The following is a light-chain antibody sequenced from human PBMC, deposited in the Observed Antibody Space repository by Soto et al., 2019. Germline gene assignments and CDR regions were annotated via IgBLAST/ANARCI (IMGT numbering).Light chain of an antibody. CDR3: TSSTTGSLYV. CDR2: KVT. CDR1: SSGVGGSAY. Sequence: QSSLTQPASVSGSPGQSITISCTGTSSGVGGSAYVCWYQQFPGNVPRLLIYKVTNRPSGVSYRFSGSKSGNTASLNISGLQAEDEADYFCTSSTTGSLYVFGTGTKVTVL. J-gene: IGLJ1*01. V-gene: IGLV2-14*01.